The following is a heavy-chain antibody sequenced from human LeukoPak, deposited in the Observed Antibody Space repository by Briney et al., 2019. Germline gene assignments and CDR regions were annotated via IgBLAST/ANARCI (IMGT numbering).Heavy chain of an antibody. CDR1: GFTFSRYW. Sequence: PGGSLRLSCAASGFTFSRYWMSWVRQAPEKGLEWVAVISYGGTNKYYADSLKGRFTISRDNSKNTLFLQMDSLRPEDTAVYYCASPYGFWGQGTLVTVSS. CDR2: ISYGGTNK. V-gene: IGHV3-30*03. J-gene: IGHJ4*02. CDR3: ASPYGF. D-gene: IGHD3-10*01.